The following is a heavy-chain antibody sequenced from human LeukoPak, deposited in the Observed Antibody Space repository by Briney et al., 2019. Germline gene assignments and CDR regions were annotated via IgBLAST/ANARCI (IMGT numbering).Heavy chain of an antibody. CDR1: GFTFDDYA. CDR2: ISWNSGSI. J-gene: IGHJ4*02. CDR3: AKGRGKDGQNLFDY. Sequence: GGSLRLSCAASGFTFDDYAMHWVRQAPGKGLEWVSGISWNSGSIGYADSVKGRFTISRDNSKNTLFLQIDNLRVDDTAVYYCAKGRGKDGQNLFDYWGQGTLITVSS. V-gene: IGHV3-9*01. D-gene: IGHD5-24*01.